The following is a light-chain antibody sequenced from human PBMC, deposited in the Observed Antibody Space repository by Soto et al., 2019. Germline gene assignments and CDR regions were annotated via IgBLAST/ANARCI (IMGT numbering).Light chain of an antibody. Sequence: IVLTHSPATLSLSPLARATLSFRASQSVSSYLAWYQQKPGQAPRLLIYDASNRATGIPARFSGSGSGTDFTLTISSLEPEDFAVYYCQQRSNWPPINFGQGTRLEIK. J-gene: IGKJ5*01. CDR3: QQRSNWPPIN. V-gene: IGKV3-11*01. CDR1: QSVSSY. CDR2: DAS.